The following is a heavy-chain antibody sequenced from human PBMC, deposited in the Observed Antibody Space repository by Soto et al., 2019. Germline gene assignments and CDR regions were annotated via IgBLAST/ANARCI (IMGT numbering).Heavy chain of an antibody. CDR3: ARHVSTPSFGELLYGPDY. CDR1: GGSISSYY. Sequence: PSETLSLTCTVSGGSISSYYWSWIRQPPGKGLEWIGYIYYSGSTNYNPSLKSRVTISVDTSKNQFSLKLSSVTAADTAVYYCARHVSTPSFGELLYGPDYWGQGTLVTVSS. V-gene: IGHV4-59*08. D-gene: IGHD3-10*01. J-gene: IGHJ4*02. CDR2: IYYSGST.